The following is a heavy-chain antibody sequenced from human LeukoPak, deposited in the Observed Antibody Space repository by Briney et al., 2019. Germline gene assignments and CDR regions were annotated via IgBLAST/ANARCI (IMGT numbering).Heavy chain of an antibody. V-gene: IGHV3-23*01. Sequence: GGSLRLSCAASGFTFSSYAMSWVLQAPGKGLQWVSAISGSGGSTYYADSVKGRFTISRDNSKNTLYLQMNSLRAEDTAVYYCARRSGGAYFDYWGQGTLVTVSS. D-gene: IGHD3-10*01. CDR2: ISGSGGST. CDR1: GFTFSSYA. J-gene: IGHJ4*02. CDR3: ARRSGGAYFDY.